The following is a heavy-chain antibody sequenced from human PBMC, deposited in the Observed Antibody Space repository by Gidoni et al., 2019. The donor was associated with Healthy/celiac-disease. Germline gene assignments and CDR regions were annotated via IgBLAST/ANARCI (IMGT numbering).Heavy chain of an antibody. CDR1: GGSISSGSYY. CDR3: ARDAPGNVRGYGYDYFDY. V-gene: IGHV4-61*02. Sequence: QVQLQESGQGLVKPSQTLSLTCTVSGGSISSGSYYWSWIRQPAGKGLEWIGRIYTSGSTNYNPSLKSRVTMSVDTSKNQFSLKLSSVTAADTAVYYCARDAPGNVRGYGYDYFDYWGQGTLVTVSS. J-gene: IGHJ4*02. D-gene: IGHD5-18*01. CDR2: IYTSGST.